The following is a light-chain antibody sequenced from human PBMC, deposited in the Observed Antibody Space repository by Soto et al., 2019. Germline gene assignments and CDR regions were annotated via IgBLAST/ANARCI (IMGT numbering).Light chain of an antibody. J-gene: IGLJ2*01. CDR3: QVWDSSSDHSVV. Sequence: SYELTQPPSVSVAPGKTARITCGGNNIGSKSVHWYQQKPGQAPVLVIYYDSDRPSGIPERFSGSNSGNTATLTISRVEAGDEADYYCQVWDSSSDHSVVFGGATKLTVL. V-gene: IGLV3-21*04. CDR2: YDS. CDR1: NIGSKS.